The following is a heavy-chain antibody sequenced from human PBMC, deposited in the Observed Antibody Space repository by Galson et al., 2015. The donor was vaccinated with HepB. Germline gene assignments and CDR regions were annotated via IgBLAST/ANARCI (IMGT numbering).Heavy chain of an antibody. CDR3: ASLVVDYGDYNNWFDP. J-gene: IGHJ5*02. CDR2: IIPIFGTA. CDR1: GGTFSSYA. V-gene: IGHV1-69*13. Sequence: SVKVSCKASGGTFSSYAISWVRQAPGQGLEWMGGIIPIFGTANYAQKFQGRVTITADESTSTAYMELSSLRSEDTAVYYCASLVVDYGDYNNWFDPWGQGTLVTVSS. D-gene: IGHD4-17*01.